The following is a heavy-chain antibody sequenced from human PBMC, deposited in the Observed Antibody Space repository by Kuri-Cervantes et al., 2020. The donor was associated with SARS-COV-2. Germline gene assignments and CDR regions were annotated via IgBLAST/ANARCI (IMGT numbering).Heavy chain of an antibody. D-gene: IGHD6-13*01. J-gene: IGHJ3*02. CDR3: ASGYSSRLDAFDI. Sequence: GESLKISCAASGFTFSSYSMNWVRQAPGKGLEWVSSISSSSSYIYYADSVKGRFTISRDNAKNSLYLQMNSLRAKDTAVYYCASGYSSRLDAFDIWGQGTMVTVSS. CDR1: GFTFSSYS. CDR2: ISSSSSYI. V-gene: IGHV3-21*01.